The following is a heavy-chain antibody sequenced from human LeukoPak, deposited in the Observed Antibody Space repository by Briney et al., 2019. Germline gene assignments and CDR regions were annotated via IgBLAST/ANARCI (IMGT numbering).Heavy chain of an antibody. Sequence: GGSLRLSCAASGFTFSTFPMHWVRQAPGKGLEWVALIQDDGATTNYADSVRGRFTISRDNSKSTVYLQMNSLKPDDTTVYYCATQSITLVVVISPFDYWGQGTLVTVSS. J-gene: IGHJ4*02. CDR3: ATQSITLVVVISPFDY. V-gene: IGHV3-30*02. CDR2: IQDDGATT. D-gene: IGHD3-22*01. CDR1: GFTFSTFP.